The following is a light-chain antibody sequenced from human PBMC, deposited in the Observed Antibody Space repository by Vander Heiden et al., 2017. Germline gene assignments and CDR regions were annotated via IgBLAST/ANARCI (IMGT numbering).Light chain of an antibody. CDR1: SSNIGSNT. J-gene: IGLJ3*02. CDR2: SNN. CDR3: AAWDDSLNGPV. Sequence: HSLLTPPPSASGTPGQRVTISCSGSSSNIGSNTVNWYQQLPGTAPKLLIYSNNQRPSGVPDRFSGSKSGTSASLAISGLQSEDEADYYCAAWDDSLNGPVFGGGTKLTVL. V-gene: IGLV1-44*01.